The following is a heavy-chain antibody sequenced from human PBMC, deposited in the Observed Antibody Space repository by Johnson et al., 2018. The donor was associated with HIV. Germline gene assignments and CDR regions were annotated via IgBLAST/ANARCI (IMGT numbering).Heavy chain of an antibody. J-gene: IGHJ3*02. CDR3: ASQRWKQGDAFDI. CDR1: GFTFSSYG. V-gene: IGHV3-30*02. Sequence: QVQLVESGGGVVQPGGSLRLSCAASGFTFSSYGMHWVRQAPGKGLEWVAFIRYDGSNKYYADSVKGRFTISRDNSKNTLYLQMNSLRAEDTALYYCASQRWKQGDAFDIWGQGTMVTVSS. D-gene: IGHD4-23*01. CDR2: IRYDGSNK.